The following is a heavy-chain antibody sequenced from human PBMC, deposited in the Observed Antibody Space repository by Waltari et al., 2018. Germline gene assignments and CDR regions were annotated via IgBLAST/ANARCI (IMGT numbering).Heavy chain of an antibody. D-gene: IGHD3-16*02. CDR3: ARWAHMITFGGVIAHDAFDI. CDR2: IYHSGST. Sequence: QVQLQESGPGLVKPSETLSLTCAVSGYSISSGYYWGWIRQPPGKGLEWIGSIYHSGSTYYNLSLKSRVTISVDTSKNQFSLKLSSVTAADTAVYYCARWAHMITFGGVIAHDAFDIWGQGTMVTVSS. CDR1: GYSISSGYY. J-gene: IGHJ3*02. V-gene: IGHV4-38-2*01.